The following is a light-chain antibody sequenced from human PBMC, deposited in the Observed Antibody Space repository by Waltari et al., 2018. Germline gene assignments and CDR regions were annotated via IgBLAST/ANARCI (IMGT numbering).Light chain of an antibody. CDR1: SGHRNNV. V-gene: IGLV4-69*01. CDR2: VNSDGSH. Sequence: QLVLTQSPSASASLGASVKLTCTLSSGHRNNVLAWLPQRPEKGPRYLMKVNSDGSHNKGDEIPDRFSGSSSGAERYLTISSLQSEDEADYFCQTGGHGTWVFGGGTKLTVL. CDR3: QTGGHGTWV. J-gene: IGLJ3*02.